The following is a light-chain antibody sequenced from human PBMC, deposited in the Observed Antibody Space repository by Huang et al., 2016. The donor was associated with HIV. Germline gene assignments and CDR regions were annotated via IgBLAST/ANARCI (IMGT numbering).Light chain of an antibody. Sequence: DIQMTQSPSSLSASVGDRVTITCRASQTISSYLNWYQHKLGQAPKVVIYAASSLQSGVPSMFSGSGSGTDFTLTIIDLQPEDFATYYCKQSYTTPFTFGGGTKVEN. V-gene: IGKV1-39*01. CDR3: KQSYTTPFT. CDR2: AAS. CDR1: QTISSY. J-gene: IGKJ4*01.